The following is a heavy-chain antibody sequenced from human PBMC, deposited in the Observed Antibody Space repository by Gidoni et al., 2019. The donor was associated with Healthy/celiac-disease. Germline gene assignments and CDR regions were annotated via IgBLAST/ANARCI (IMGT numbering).Heavy chain of an antibody. V-gene: IGHV3-48*03. CDR3: ARGTVDTAMVTYGTPYYFDY. J-gene: IGHJ4*01. Sequence: EVQLVDSGGGLVQPGGSLRLSSDTSGFTFSSYAINWVRQAPGKGREWVSYISRSGSAIYYADSVKGRFTISRDNAKNSLYLQMNSLRAEDTAVYYCARGTVDTAMVTYGTPYYFDYGGQGTLVTVSS. CDR2: ISRSGSAI. D-gene: IGHD5-18*01. CDR1: GFTFSSYA.